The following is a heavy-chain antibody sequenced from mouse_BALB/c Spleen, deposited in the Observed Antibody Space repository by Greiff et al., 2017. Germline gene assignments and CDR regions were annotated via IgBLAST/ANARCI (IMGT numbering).Heavy chain of an antibody. CDR2: IDPANGNT. CDR1: GFNIKDTY. CDR3: AREEGLITPRSYFDY. V-gene: IGHV14-3*02. Sequence: DVQLQESGAELVKPGASVKLSCTASGFNIKDTYMHWVKQRPEQGLEWIGRIDPANGNTKYDPKFQGKATITADTSSNTAYLQLSSLTSEDTAVYYCAREEGLITPRSYFDYGGQGTTLTVSS. J-gene: IGHJ2*01. D-gene: IGHD1-1*01.